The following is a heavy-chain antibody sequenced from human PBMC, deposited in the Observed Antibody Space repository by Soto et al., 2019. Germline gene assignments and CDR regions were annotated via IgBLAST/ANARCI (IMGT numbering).Heavy chain of an antibody. Sequence: PGRSLRLSCAASGFTFSSYWMHWVRQAPGKXLVWVSRINSDGSSTSYADSVKGRFTISRDNAKNTLYLQMNSPGAEDTAVYYCARECYDFWSGYPIGMDVWGQGTTVTVSS. V-gene: IGHV3-74*01. D-gene: IGHD3-3*01. CDR2: INSDGSST. CDR3: ARECYDFWSGYPIGMDV. J-gene: IGHJ6*02. CDR1: GFTFSSYW.